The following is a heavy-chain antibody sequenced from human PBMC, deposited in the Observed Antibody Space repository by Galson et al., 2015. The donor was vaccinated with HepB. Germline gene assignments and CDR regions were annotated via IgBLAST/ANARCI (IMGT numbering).Heavy chain of an antibody. D-gene: IGHD2-21*01. CDR2: VSYDGSDK. CDR1: GFTFSRYG. V-gene: IGHV3-30*18. J-gene: IGHJ4*02. Sequence: SLRLSCAASGFTFSRYGVHWVRQAPGKGLEWMAVVSYDGSDKYYADSVKGRFTISRDNSKNTLYLQMNSLRAEDTAVYYCAKNGGDSEYYGFDYGGQGTLVTVSS. CDR3: AKNGGDSEYYGFDY.